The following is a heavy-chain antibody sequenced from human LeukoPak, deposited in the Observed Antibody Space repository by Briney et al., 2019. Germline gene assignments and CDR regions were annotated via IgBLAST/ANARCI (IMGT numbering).Heavy chain of an antibody. V-gene: IGHV1-46*01. CDR3: ARDGGGGYNFGDFDY. CDR2: INPSGGST. D-gene: IGHD5-24*01. CDR1: GYTFTSYC. Sequence: LVASVKVSCKASGYTFTSYCMHWERQAPGQGLEWMGIINPSGGSTSYAQKFQGRVTMTRDMSTSTVYMELSSLRSEDTAVYYCARDGGGGYNFGDFDYWGQGTLVTVSS. J-gene: IGHJ4*02.